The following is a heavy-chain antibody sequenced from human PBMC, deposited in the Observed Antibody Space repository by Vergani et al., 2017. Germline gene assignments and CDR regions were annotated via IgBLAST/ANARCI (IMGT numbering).Heavy chain of an antibody. CDR2: IIAILGTA. Sequence: QVQLVQSGAEVKKPGSSVKVSCKASGGTFSSYAISWVRQAPGQGLEWMGRIIAILGTANYAQKFQGRVTITADESTSTAYMELSSLRSEDTAVYYCARDRGYSSSWYGWFDPWGQGTLVTVSS. J-gene: IGHJ5*02. V-gene: IGHV1-69*13. D-gene: IGHD6-13*01. CDR1: GGTFSSYA. CDR3: ARDRGYSSSWYGWFDP.